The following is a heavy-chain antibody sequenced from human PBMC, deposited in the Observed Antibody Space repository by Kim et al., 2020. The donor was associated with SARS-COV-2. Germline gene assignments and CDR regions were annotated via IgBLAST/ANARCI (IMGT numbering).Heavy chain of an antibody. J-gene: IGHJ4*02. V-gene: IGHV4-59*09. Sequence: NYNPYHQSRVTISVDTSKNQFSLKLSCVTAAGTAVYYCARGRYSSRGLDYWGQGTLVTVSS. D-gene: IGHD6-13*01. CDR3: ARGRYSSRGLDY.